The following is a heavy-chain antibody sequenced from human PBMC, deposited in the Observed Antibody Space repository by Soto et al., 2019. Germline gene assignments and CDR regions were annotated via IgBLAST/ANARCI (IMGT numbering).Heavy chain of an antibody. CDR2: INPNSGGT. J-gene: IGHJ4*02. CDR1: LYGITRCY. D-gene: IGHD4-17*01. V-gene: IGHV1-2*02. Sequence: AAEATFQACLYGITRCYMHWVQQAPGQGLEWMGWINPNSGGTNYAQTFQGRVTMTRDTSISTAYMEVSSLRAEDTAVYYCARTYGDGPFDYWGQGTLVPVSS. CDR3: ARTYGDGPFDY.